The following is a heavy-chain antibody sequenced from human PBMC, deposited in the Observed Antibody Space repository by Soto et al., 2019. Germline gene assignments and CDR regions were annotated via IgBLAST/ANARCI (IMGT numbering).Heavy chain of an antibody. CDR1: GGTFSSYA. J-gene: IGHJ6*02. Sequence: SVKVSCKASGGTFSSYAISWVRQAPGQGLEWMGGIIPIFGTANYAQKFQGRVTITADESTSTAYMELSSLRSEDTAVYYCVRALSSWEVYYYGMDVWGQGTTVTVSS. CDR3: VRALSSWEVYYYGMDV. D-gene: IGHD6-13*01. CDR2: IIPIFGTA. V-gene: IGHV1-69*13.